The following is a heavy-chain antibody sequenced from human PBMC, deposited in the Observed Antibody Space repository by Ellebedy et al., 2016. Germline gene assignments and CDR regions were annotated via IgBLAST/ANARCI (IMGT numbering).Heavy chain of an antibody. CDR3: AKDLLLWFGELDYYYYGMDV. CDR1: GFTFSSYG. CDR2: IWYDGSNK. J-gene: IGHJ6*02. Sequence: GESLKISXAASGFTFSSYGMHWVRQAPGKGLEWVAVIWYDGSNKYYADSVKGRFTISRDNSKNTLYLQMNSLRAEDTAVYYCAKDLLLWFGELDYYYYGMDVWGQGTTVTVSS. V-gene: IGHV3-33*06. D-gene: IGHD3-10*01.